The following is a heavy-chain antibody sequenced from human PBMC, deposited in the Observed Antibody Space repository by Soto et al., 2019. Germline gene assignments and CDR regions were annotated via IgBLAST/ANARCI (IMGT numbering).Heavy chain of an antibody. J-gene: IGHJ4*02. V-gene: IGHV4-30-2*01. D-gene: IGHD5-12*01. CDR3: AAGGGLPRYY. CDR1: GGSISSGGYS. CDR2: IYHSGST. Sequence: QLQLQESGSGLVKPSQTLSLTCAVAGGSISSGGYSWSWIRQPPGKGLEWIWYIYHSGSTYYNPSLKSRVTISVDRSKNQFSLKLSSVNAADTAVYYCAAGGGLPRYYWGQGTLVTVSS.